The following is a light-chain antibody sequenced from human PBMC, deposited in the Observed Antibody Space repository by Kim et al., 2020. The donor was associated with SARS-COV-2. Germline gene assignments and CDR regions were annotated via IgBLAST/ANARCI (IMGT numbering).Light chain of an antibody. CDR1: QGISSW. J-gene: IGKJ1*01. V-gene: IGKV1D-16*01. Sequence: DIQMTQSPSSLSASVGDRVTITCRASQGISSWLAWYQQKPEKAPKCLIYAASSLQSGVPSRFSGSGSGTDFTLTINSLQPEDFATYYCEQYDSYPRTFGQRTKVDIK. CDR3: EQYDSYPRT. CDR2: AAS.